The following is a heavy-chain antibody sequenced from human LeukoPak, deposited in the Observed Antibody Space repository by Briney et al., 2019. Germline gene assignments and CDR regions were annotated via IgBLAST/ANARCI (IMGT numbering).Heavy chain of an antibody. V-gene: IGHV3-7*01. J-gene: IGHJ6*03. CDR1: GFTFSSYW. Sequence: PGGSLRLSCAASGFTFSSYWMSWVRQAPGKGLEWVANIKQDGSEKYHVDSVKGRFIISRDNAKNSLFLQMNSLRAEDTAVYYCARCSGWSHYYYYYYMDVWGKGTTVTVSS. CDR3: ARCSGWSHYYYYYYMDV. CDR2: IKQDGSEK. D-gene: IGHD6-19*01.